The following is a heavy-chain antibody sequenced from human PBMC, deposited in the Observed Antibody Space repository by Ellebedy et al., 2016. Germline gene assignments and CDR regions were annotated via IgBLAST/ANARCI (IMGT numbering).Heavy chain of an antibody. V-gene: IGHV3-21*01. CDR2: ISSSSSYI. CDR3: AREGGGWFGELNAFDI. CDR1: GFTFSSYS. J-gene: IGHJ3*02. D-gene: IGHD3-10*01. Sequence: GGSLRLSCAASGFTFSSYSMNWVRQAPGKGLEWVSSISSSSSYIYYPDSVKGRFTISRDNAKNSLYLQMNSLRAEDTAVYYCAREGGGWFGELNAFDIWGQGTMVTVSS.